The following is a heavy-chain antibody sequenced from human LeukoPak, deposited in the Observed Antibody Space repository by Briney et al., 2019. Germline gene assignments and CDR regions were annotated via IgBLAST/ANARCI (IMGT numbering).Heavy chain of an antibody. CDR2: INSDGSST. CDR3: ARDSFGLDY. J-gene: IGHJ4*02. D-gene: IGHD3-16*01. CDR1: GFSFSGYW. V-gene: IGHV3-74*01. Sequence: PGGSLRLSCTASGFSFSGYWMHWVRQAPGMGLVWVARINSDGSSTNYADSVKGRITVSRDNAKNTLYLQMNSLRAEDTAVYYCARDSFGLDYWGQGTLVTVSS.